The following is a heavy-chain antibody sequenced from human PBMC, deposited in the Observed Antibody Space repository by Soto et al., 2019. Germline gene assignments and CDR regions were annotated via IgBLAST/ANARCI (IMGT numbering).Heavy chain of an antibody. D-gene: IGHD3-3*01. Sequence: GGSLRLSCEGSGFTFSSYAMSWVRQAPGKGLEWVSAISGSGGTTYYAESVKGRFTVSRDKSNNTLYLQMNSLRAEDTAVYYCAKSASFWTAYPADLWGQGTLVTVS. V-gene: IGHV3-23*01. J-gene: IGHJ5*02. CDR1: GFTFSSYA. CDR2: ISGSGGTT. CDR3: AKSASFWTAYPADL.